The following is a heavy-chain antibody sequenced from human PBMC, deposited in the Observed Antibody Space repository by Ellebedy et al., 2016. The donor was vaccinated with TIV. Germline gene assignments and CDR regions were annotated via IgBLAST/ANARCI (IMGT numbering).Heavy chain of an antibody. CDR3: ARYNWNDKSFDY. CDR2: ISAYNGNT. V-gene: IGHV1-18*04. CDR1: GYTFTSYG. D-gene: IGHD1-20*01. Sequence: ASVKVSCKASGYTFTSYGISWVRQAPGQGLEWMGWISAYNGNTNYAQKFQGRVTMTRDTSTSTVYMELSSLRSEDTAVYYCARYNWNDKSFDYWGQGTLVTVSS. J-gene: IGHJ4*02.